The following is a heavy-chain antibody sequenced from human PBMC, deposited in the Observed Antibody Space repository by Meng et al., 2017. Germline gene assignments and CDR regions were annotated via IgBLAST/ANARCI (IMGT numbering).Heavy chain of an antibody. V-gene: IGHV4-39*07. J-gene: IGHJ3*02. D-gene: IGHD1-26*01. CDR2: IYYSGST. CDR3: AREETFQWEPPQWFGI. Sequence: QLHLQESGPGLVKPSATLSLTVTVSGGSSSSSSYYWGWIRQPPGKGLEWIGSIYYSGSTYYNPSLKSRVTISVDTSKNQFSLKLSSVTAADTAVYYCAREETFQWEPPQWFGIWGQGTMVTVSS. CDR1: GGSSSSSSYY.